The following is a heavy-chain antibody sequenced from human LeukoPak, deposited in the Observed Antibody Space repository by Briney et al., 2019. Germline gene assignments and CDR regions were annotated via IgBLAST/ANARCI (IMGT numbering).Heavy chain of an antibody. CDR3: ARELVTMIRGVPERTYYFDY. J-gene: IGHJ4*02. CDR2: IYPGDSDT. D-gene: IGHD3-10*01. V-gene: IGHV5-51*01. Sequence: GKSLKISCQGSDYNFANYWLAWVRHMPGRGLEWMGIIYPGDSDTTYSPSFQGQVTISADRSISTAYLQWSSLKASDTAMYYCARELVTMIRGVPERTYYFDYWGQGTPVTVSS. CDR1: DYNFANYW.